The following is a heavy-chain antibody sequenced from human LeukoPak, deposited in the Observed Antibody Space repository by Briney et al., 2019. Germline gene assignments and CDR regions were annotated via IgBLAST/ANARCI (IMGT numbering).Heavy chain of an antibody. CDR2: INHSGTN. CDR3: ARGKGHSSRQLVRYSYYYYYMDV. D-gene: IGHD6-13*01. Sequence: SETLSLTCAVYAGSFSGYYWSWIRHPPGKGLEWIGEINHSGTNNYNPSPKSRVTISVDTSKNQISLKLSSLTAADTAVYYCARGKGHSSRQLVRYSYYYYYMDVGGKGTTVTVSS. CDR1: AGSFSGYY. J-gene: IGHJ6*03. V-gene: IGHV4-34*01.